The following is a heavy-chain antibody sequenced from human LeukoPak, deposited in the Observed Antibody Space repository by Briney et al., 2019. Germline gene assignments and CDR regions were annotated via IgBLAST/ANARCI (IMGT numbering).Heavy chain of an antibody. CDR2: IRYDGSNK. J-gene: IGHJ4*02. D-gene: IGHD4-23*01. V-gene: IGHV3-30*02. CDR3: AKAVATTVVPHYSYY. CDR1: GFTVSSYG. Sequence: GGSLRFSCASSGFTVSSYGMHGVRQAPGKGLEWVAFIRYDGSNKYYADSVKDRFTISRDNSKNTLFLQMKSRRDEDTAVYYGAKAVATTVVPHYSYYWGQLILVTVSS.